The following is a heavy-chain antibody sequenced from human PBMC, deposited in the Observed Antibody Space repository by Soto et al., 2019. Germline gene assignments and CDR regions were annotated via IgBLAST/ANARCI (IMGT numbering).Heavy chain of an antibody. D-gene: IGHD1-26*01. CDR1: GFTFSNSP. J-gene: IGHJ4*01. Sequence: EVHLLESGGGFVQPGGSLRLSCVASGFTFSNSPMTWVRQAPGKGLEWVASISGSAISSEYAGSVRGRCTITRDNSKTTVFLQMQSLRAADSAAFYSVIWDDEDIDGGQGTLAAVSS. CDR2: ISGSAISS. V-gene: IGHV3-23*01. CDR3: VIWDDEDID.